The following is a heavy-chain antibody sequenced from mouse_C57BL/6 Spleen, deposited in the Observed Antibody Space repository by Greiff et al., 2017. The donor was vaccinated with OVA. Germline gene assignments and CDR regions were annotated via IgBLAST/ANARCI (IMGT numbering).Heavy chain of an antibody. Sequence: QVQLQQSGPELVKPGASVKLSCKASGYTFTSYDMNWVKQRPGQGLEWIGWIYPRDGSTKYNEKFKGKATLTVDTSSSTAYMELHRLTSEDAAVYLCARSSYEDYWGQGTTLTVSS. CDR3: ARSSYEDY. CDR1: GYTFTSYD. CDR2: IYPRDGST. J-gene: IGHJ2*01. V-gene: IGHV1-85*01. D-gene: IGHD1-1*01.